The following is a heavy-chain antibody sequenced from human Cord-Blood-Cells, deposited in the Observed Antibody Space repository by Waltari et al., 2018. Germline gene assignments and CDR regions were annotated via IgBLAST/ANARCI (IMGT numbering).Heavy chain of an antibody. CDR3: ASPGSIAADY. Sequence: QLQLQESGPGLVKPSETLSLTCTVSGGSISSSSYYWGWIRQPPGKGLEWIGSIYYSGSTYYNPSLKIRVTISVDTSKNQFSLKLSSVTAADTAVYYCASPGSIAADYWGQGTLVTVSS. D-gene: IGHD6-6*01. CDR1: GGSISSSSYY. CDR2: IYYSGST. V-gene: IGHV4-39*01. J-gene: IGHJ4*02.